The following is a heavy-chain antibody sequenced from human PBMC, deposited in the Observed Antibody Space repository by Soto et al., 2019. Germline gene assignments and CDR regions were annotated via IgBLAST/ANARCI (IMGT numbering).Heavy chain of an antibody. CDR2: VYYSATP. D-gene: IGHD5-18*01. Sequence: SETLSLTCIVSGSSIATCRTHWDWILQPPGGKLEWIGRVYYSATPYYNPSLRSRVTSSVILSTNQIALRLSSVTAADAGVYFGARRRDTHQYEGLDVWGQGSRGTIAS. J-gene: IGHJ6*01. CDR3: ARRRDTHQYEGLDV. V-gene: IGHV4-39*01. CDR1: GSSIATCRTH.